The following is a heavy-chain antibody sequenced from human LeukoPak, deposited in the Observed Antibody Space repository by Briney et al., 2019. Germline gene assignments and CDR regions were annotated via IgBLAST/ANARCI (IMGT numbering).Heavy chain of an antibody. CDR1: GYSFTNYW. CDR2: IYPGDSDT. V-gene: IGHV5-51*01. J-gene: IGHJ4*02. Sequence: KPGESLKISCQGSGYSFTNYWIAWVRQMPGKGLEWMGIIYPGDSDTRYSPSFQGQVTISADKSISTAYLQWSSLKASDTATFYCARSGSGTRFDYWGQGTQVTVSS. CDR3: ARSGSGTRFDY. D-gene: IGHD6-19*01.